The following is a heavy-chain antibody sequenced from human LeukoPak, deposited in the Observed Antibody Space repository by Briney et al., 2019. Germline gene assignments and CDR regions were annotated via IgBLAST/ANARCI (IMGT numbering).Heavy chain of an antibody. CDR1: GFAFNEAW. CDR2: ISSRSSNI. CDR3: ARIPEGYYYGMDV. Sequence: GGSLRLSCAASGFAFNEAWMNWVRQAPGKGLEWVSYISSRSSNIYYADSVKGRFTISRDNAKNSLYLQMNSLRDEDTAVYYCARIPEGYYYGMDVWGQGTTVTVSS. V-gene: IGHV3-48*02. J-gene: IGHJ6*02.